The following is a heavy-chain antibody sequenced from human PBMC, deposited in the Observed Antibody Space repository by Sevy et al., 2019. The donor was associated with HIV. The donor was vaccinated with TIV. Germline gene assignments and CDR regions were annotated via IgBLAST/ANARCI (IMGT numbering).Heavy chain of an antibody. CDR2: IKQDGSEK. Sequence: GGSLRLSCAASGFTFSSYWMSWVRQAPGKGLEWVANIKQDGSEKYYVDSVKGRFTISRDNAKNSLYLQMNSLRAEDTAVYYCARDPVYCSGGICYYWYFDLWGRGTLVTVSS. J-gene: IGHJ2*01. CDR1: GFTFSSYW. V-gene: IGHV3-7*03. D-gene: IGHD2-15*01. CDR3: ARDPVYCSGGICYYWYFDL.